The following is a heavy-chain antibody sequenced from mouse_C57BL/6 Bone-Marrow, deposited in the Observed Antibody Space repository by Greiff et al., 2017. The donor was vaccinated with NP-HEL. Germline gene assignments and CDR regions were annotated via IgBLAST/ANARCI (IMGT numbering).Heavy chain of an antibody. V-gene: IGHV2-2*01. D-gene: IGHD2-3*01. CDR2: IWSGGST. Sequence: QVQLKESGPGLVQPSQSLSITCTVSGFSLTSYGVHWVRQSPGKGLEWLGVIWSGGSTDYNAAFISRLSISKDNSKSQVFFKMNSLQADDTAIYYCARCFGGYYGFAYWGQGTLVTVSA. CDR1: GFSLTSYG. J-gene: IGHJ3*01. CDR3: ARCFGGYYGFAY.